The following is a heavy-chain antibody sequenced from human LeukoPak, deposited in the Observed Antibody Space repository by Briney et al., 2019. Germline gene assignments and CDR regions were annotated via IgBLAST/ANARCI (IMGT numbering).Heavy chain of an antibody. D-gene: IGHD3-10*01. Sequence: GGSLRLSCAASGFTFSSYSMNWVRQAPGKGLEWVSSISSSSSYIYYADSVKGRFTISRDNAKNSLYLQMNSLRAEDTAVYYCARDMFTYYYGSGSYGIWGQGTLVTVSS. CDR3: ARDMFTYYYGSGSYGI. CDR1: GFTFSSYS. J-gene: IGHJ4*02. V-gene: IGHV3-21*01. CDR2: ISSSSSYI.